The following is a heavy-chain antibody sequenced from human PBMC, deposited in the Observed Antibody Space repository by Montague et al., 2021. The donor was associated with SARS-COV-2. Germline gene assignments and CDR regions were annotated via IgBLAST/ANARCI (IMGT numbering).Heavy chain of an antibody. V-gene: IGHV4-34*10. CDR2: IYESGST. D-gene: IGHD2/OR15-2a*01. CDR3: ARKIIANAFDV. J-gene: IGHJ3*01. Sequence: SETLSLTCAVYRGSFHIFSWGWIRQSPEKGLEWIGFIYESGSTLYNPSLKSRITISVDRSKNQFSLRLNSVTAADTAVYYCARKIIANAFDVWGHGTTVTVSS. CDR1: RGSFHIFS.